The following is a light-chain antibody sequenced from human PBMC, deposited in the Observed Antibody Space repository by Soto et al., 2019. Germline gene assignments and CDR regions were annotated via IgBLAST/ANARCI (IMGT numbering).Light chain of an antibody. CDR2: GAS. Sequence: DIVMTQSPATLSLSRGQRATLSCRASQSVGTNLAWYQQKLGQPPRLLIYGASTRATGIPPRFSGSGSGTEFTLTINSLQSEDFAVYYCQHYDNWPPWTFGQGTTVEIK. J-gene: IGKJ1*01. CDR1: QSVGTN. V-gene: IGKV3-15*01. CDR3: QHYDNWPPWT.